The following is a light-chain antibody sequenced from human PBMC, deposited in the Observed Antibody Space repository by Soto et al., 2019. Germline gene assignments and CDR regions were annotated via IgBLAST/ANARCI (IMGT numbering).Light chain of an antibody. J-gene: IGLJ3*02. CDR1: SSNIGGGND. V-gene: IGLV1-40*01. CDR2: GDN. CDR3: HSYDNNLSGSP. Sequence: QSVLTQPPSVSGAPGQRVTISCTGGSSNIGGGNDVHWYQQIPGKAPKLLIYGDNTRPSGVPDRFSGSKSGTSASLAITGLRAEDEADYYCHSYDNNLSGSPFGGGTKLTVL.